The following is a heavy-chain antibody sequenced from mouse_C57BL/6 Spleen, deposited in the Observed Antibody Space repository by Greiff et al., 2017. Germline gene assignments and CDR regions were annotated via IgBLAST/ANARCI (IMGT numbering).Heavy chain of an antibody. J-gene: IGHJ4*01. CDR2: IHPNSGST. CDR1: GYTFTSYW. V-gene: IGHV1-64*01. Sequence: QVQLQQPGAELVKPGASVKLSCKASGYTFTSYWMHWVKPGAGQGLEVIGMIHPNSGSTNYNEKVKSKATLTVDKSSSTAYMQLSSLTSEDSAVYSCARGLLRSYYAMDYWGQGTSVTGSS. D-gene: IGHD1-1*01. CDR3: ARGLLRSYYAMDY.